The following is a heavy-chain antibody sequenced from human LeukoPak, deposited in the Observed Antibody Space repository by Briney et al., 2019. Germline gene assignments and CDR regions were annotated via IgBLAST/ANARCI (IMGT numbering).Heavy chain of an antibody. V-gene: IGHV3-21*01. CDR2: ISSSSSYI. CDR3: AREREDQWEPYARGDY. CDR1: GFTVSSNY. Sequence: PGGSLRLSCAASGFTVSSNYMNWVRQAPGKGLEWVSSISSSSSYICYADSVKGRFTISRDNAKNSLYLQMNSLRAENTAVYYCAREREDQWEPYARGDYWGQGTLVTVSS. J-gene: IGHJ4*02. D-gene: IGHD1-26*01.